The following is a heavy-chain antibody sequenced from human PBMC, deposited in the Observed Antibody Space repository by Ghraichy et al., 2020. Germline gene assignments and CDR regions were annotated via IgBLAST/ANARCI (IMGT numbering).Heavy chain of an antibody. CDR3: ARATRNGDCCADY. D-gene: IGHD2-21*01. CDR1: GFTFSSYE. J-gene: IGHJ4*02. V-gene: IGHV3-48*03. CDR2: ISSSGSTI. Sequence: GGSLRLSCAASGFTFSSYEMNWVRQAPGKGLEWVSYISSSGSTIYYADSVKGRFTISRDNAKNSLYLQMNSLRAEDTAVYYCARATRNGDCCADYWGQGTLVTVSS.